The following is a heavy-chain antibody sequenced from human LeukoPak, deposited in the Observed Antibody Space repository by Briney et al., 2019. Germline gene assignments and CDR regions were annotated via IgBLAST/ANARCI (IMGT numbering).Heavy chain of an antibody. J-gene: IGHJ3*02. CDR1: GYTFTSYD. Sequence: ASVKVSCKASGYTFTSYDINWVRQATGQGLEWMGWMNPNSGNTGYAQKFQGRVTITRNTSISTAYMELSSLRSEDMAVYYCVLKLPTPGAFDIWGKGTMVTVSS. V-gene: IGHV1-8*03. CDR3: VLKLPTPGAFDI. D-gene: IGHD4-23*01. CDR2: MNPNSGNT.